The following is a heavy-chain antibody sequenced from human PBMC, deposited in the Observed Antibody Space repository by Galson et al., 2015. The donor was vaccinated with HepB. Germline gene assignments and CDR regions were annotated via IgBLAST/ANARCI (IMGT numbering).Heavy chain of an antibody. D-gene: IGHD2-21*01. CDR1: GFTFSSSA. J-gene: IGHJ3*02. CDR2: IVVGSGDT. Sequence: VKVSCKASGFTFSSSAAQWVRQTRGQRLEWIGWIVVGSGDTNSAQKFQERVTITRDMSTSTAYMELSSLRSEDTAVYYCAADRYCGGNCYSSDAFDIWGQGTMVTVSS. V-gene: IGHV1-58*01. CDR3: AADRYCGGNCYSSDAFDI.